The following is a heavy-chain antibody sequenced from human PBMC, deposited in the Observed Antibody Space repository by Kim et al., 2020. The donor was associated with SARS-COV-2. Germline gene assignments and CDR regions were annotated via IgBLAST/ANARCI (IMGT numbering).Heavy chain of an antibody. Sequence: GGSLRLSCAAAGFSFSIYGMHWVRQAPGKGLEWVALISYDGRDNYYADSVKGRFTISRDNSKNTLYLQMNSLRAEDTAVYYCARASRDGTVYRASADYWGQGTLVTVSS. V-gene: IGHV3-30*03. J-gene: IGHJ4*02. D-gene: IGHD1-26*01. CDR2: ISYDGRDN. CDR3: ARASRDGTVYRASADY. CDR1: GFSFSIYG.